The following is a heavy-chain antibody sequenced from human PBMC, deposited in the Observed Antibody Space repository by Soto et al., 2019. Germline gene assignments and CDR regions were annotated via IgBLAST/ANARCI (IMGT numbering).Heavy chain of an antibody. CDR2: IYYNGDT. CDR3: ARETGYYGGYNWFDP. D-gene: IGHD3-3*01. Sequence: SETLSLTCTVSGGSISAAAYYWSWIRQLPGKGLEWIGYIYYNGDTYYNPSLERRVTISLDTSKNQFSLELTSVTAADTAVYYCARETGYYGGYNWFDPWGQGTLVTVSS. CDR1: GGSISAAAYY. J-gene: IGHJ5*02. V-gene: IGHV4-31*03.